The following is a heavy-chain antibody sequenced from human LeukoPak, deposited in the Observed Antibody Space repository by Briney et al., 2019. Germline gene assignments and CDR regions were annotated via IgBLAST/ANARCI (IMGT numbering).Heavy chain of an antibody. CDR1: GGTFSSYA. D-gene: IGHD3-9*01. CDR2: IIPIFGTA. V-gene: IGHV1-69*13. J-gene: IGHJ6*03. CDR3: ARETGTVPFHNVLTGRQDFYYYYIDV. Sequence: SVKVSCKASGGTFSSYAISWVRQAPGQGLEWMGGIIPIFGTANYAQEFQGRVTITADEPTTTAYMELTSLTSDDTAVYYCARETGTVPFHNVLTGRQDFYYYYIDVWGKGTTVTVSS.